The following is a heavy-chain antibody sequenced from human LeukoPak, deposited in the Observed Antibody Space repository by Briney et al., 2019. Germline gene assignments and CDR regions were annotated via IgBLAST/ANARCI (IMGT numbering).Heavy chain of an antibody. CDR3: AKDRGYDILTGYYDAFDI. J-gene: IGHJ3*02. CDR2: ISSSSSII. Sequence: GGSLRLSCAASGFTFSSYSMNWVRQAPGKGLEWVSYISSSSSIIYYADSVKGRFTISRDNAKNSLYLQMNSLRAEDTALYYCAKDRGYDILTGYYDAFDIWGQGTMVTVSS. D-gene: IGHD3-9*01. CDR1: GFTFSSYS. V-gene: IGHV3-48*04.